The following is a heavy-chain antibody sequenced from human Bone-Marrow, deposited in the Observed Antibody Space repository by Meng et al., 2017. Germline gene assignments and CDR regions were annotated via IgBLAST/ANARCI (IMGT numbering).Heavy chain of an antibody. CDR3: ARFQYDSSCYYDSDAFDI. CDR1: GYSFTSYW. Sequence: GGSLRLSCKGSGYSFTSYWIGWVRQMPGKGLEWMGIIYPGDSDTRYSPSYQGQVTISADKSISTAYLQWSSLKASDTAMYYCARFQYDSSCYYDSDAFDIWGQGTMVTVSS. V-gene: IGHV5-51*01. D-gene: IGHD3-22*01. J-gene: IGHJ3*02. CDR2: IYPGDSDT.